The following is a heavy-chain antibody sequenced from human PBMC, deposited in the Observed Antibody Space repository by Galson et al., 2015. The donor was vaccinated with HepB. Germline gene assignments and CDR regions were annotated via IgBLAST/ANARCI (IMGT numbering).Heavy chain of an antibody. J-gene: IGHJ2*01. CDR2: INSDGSST. D-gene: IGHD2-2*01. V-gene: IGHV3-74*01. CDR3: AIIPAATRYWYFEL. Sequence: SLRLSCAASGFTFSSYWMHWVRQAPGKGLVWVSRINSDGSSTSYADSVKGRFTISRDNAKNTLYLQMNSLRAEDTAVYYCAIIPAATRYWYFELWGRGTLVTVSS. CDR1: GFTFSSYW.